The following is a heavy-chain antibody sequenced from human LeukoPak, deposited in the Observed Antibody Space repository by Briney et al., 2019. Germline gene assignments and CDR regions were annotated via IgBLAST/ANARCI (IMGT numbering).Heavy chain of an antibody. CDR3: ARGDSYDFWRGYPAAY. CDR2: IIPIFGTA. Sequence: AVKVSCKASGGTFSSYAIIGVRQAPGQGLDGMGGIIPIFGTANYAQKFQGRVTITADESTSTAYMELRSLRPEELAVYYCARGDSYDFWRGYPAAYWGQGPLVTVSS. D-gene: IGHD3-3*01. V-gene: IGHV1-69*13. J-gene: IGHJ1*01. CDR1: GGTFSSYA.